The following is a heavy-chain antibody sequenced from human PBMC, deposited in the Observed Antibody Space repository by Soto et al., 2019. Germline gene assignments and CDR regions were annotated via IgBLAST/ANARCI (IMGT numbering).Heavy chain of an antibody. V-gene: IGHV4-59*01. CDR2: IYYSGST. CDR3: ARVDRSLSFDY. CDR1: GGSISSYY. D-gene: IGHD1-26*01. Sequence: SETLSLTCTVSGGSISSYYWSWIRQPPGKGLEWIGYIYYSGSTNYNPSLKSRVTISVDTSKNQFSLKLSSVTAADTAVYYCARVDRSLSFDYWGQGTLVTVSS. J-gene: IGHJ4*02.